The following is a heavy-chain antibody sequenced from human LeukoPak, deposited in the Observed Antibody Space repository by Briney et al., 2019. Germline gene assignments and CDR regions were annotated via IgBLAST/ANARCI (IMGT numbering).Heavy chain of an antibody. J-gene: IGHJ4*02. CDR2: IESGGRT. V-gene: IGHV3-53*01. D-gene: IGHD5-18*01. CDR1: GFTVSSTY. CDR3: ARENGHIYGYAFLDQ. Sequence: GGSLRLSCAASGFTVSSTYMSWVRQAPGKGLEWVSVIESGGRTYYADSVKGRFTISRDSSKNTLYLQMNSLRAEDTAFYFCARENGHIYGYAFLDQWGQGTLVTVSS.